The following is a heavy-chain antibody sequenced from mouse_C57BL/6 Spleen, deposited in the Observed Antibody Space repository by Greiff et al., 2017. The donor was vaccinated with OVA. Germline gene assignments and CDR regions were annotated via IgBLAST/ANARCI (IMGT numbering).Heavy chain of an antibody. CDR2: IDPSDSYT. CDR1: GYTFTSYW. J-gene: IGHJ2*01. D-gene: IGHD2-4*01. V-gene: IGHV1-69*01. CDR3: ARSRDYDEGFDY. Sequence: QVQLQQPGAELVMPGASVKLSCKASGYTFTSYWMHWVKQRPGQGLEWIGEIDPSDSYTNYNQKFKGKSTLTVDKSSSTAYMQLSSLTSEDSAVYYCARSRDYDEGFDYWGQGTTLTVSS.